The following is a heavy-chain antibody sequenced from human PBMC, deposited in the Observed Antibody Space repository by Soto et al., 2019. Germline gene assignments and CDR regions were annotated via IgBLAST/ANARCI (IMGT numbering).Heavy chain of an antibody. D-gene: IGHD3-22*01. CDR2: IIPIFGTA. CDR1: GGTFSSYA. CDR3: ARAHPGYYDSSGYFVYFDY. J-gene: IGHJ4*02. Sequence: GASVKVSCKASGGTFSSYAISWLRQAPGQGLEWMGGIIPIFGTANYAQKFQGRVTITADESTSTAYMELGSLRSEDTAVYYCARAHPGYYDSSGYFVYFDYWGQGTLVTVSS. V-gene: IGHV1-69*13.